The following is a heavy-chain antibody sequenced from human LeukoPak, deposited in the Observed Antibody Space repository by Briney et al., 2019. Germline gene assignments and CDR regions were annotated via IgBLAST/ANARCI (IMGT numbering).Heavy chain of an antibody. CDR3: AREGSSAYYPVDY. CDR1: GGSFSGYY. D-gene: IGHD3-22*01. Sequence: PSETLSLTCAVYGGSFSGYYWSWIRQPPGKGLEWIGEINHSGSTNYNPSLKSRVTISVDTSKNQFSLKLTSVTAADTAVYYCAREGSSAYYPVDYWGQGTLVTVSS. V-gene: IGHV4-34*01. CDR2: INHSGST. J-gene: IGHJ4*02.